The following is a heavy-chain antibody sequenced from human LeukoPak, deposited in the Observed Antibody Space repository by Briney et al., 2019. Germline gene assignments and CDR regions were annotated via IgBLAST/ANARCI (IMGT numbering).Heavy chain of an antibody. CDR1: GHSLAELA. CDR2: FDPEEGET. J-gene: IGHJ6*02. V-gene: IGHV1-24*01. Sequence: ASVKVSCKVSGHSLAELAMHWVRQAPGKGLEWVGGFDPEEGETFYAQEVLGRVSMTEDTSTDTAYMELSSLTSEDTAVYYCAILPLTVVTPWDVWGQGTTVTVSS. D-gene: IGHD4-23*01. CDR3: AILPLTVVTPWDV.